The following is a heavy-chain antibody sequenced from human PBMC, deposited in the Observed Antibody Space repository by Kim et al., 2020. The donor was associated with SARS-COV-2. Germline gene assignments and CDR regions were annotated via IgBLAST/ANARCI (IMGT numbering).Heavy chain of an antibody. V-gene: IGHV1-46*01. D-gene: IGHD5-12*01. CDR3: ARLGYDFDY. Sequence: GSTSYAQKFQGRVTMTRDTSTSTVYMELSSLRSEDTAVYYCARLGYDFDYWGQGTLVTVSS. CDR2: GST. J-gene: IGHJ4*02.